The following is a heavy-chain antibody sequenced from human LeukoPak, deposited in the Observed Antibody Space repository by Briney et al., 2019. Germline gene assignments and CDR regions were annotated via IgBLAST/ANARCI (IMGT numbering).Heavy chain of an antibody. Sequence: ASVKVSCKASGGTSSSFAISWVRQAPGQGLEWMGGIMPIFGAPNYAQKFQGRVTITTDESTSTAYMELSSLRSDDTAVYYCARTSSRGGMDVWGQGTTVTVSS. CDR2: IMPIFGAP. CDR3: ARTSSRGGMDV. D-gene: IGHD2-2*01. CDR1: GGTSSSFA. J-gene: IGHJ6*02. V-gene: IGHV1-69*05.